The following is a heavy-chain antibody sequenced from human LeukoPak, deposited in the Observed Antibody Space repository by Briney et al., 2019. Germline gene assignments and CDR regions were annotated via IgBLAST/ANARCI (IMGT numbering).Heavy chain of an antibody. CDR2: IGISSGNT. Sequence: GGSLRLSCTASGFPFSDYSMNWVRQAPGKGLEWISFIGISSGNTKYADSVKGRFTISRDNSKNTLYLQMNSLRAEDTAVYYCAKAIQYCSGGSCYSPFDYWGQGTLVTVSS. V-gene: IGHV3-23*01. J-gene: IGHJ4*02. CDR3: AKAIQYCSGGSCYSPFDY. D-gene: IGHD2-15*01. CDR1: GFPFSDYS.